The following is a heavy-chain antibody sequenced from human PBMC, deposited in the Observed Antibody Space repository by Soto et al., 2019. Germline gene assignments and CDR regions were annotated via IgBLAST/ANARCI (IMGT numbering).Heavy chain of an antibody. D-gene: IGHD6-19*01. J-gene: IGHJ6*02. CDR3: ARLGQFLGVADYYYYYGMDV. V-gene: IGHV3-48*03. CDR2: ISSSGSTI. Sequence: EVQLVESGGGLVQPGGSLRLSCAASGFTFSSYEMNWVRQAPGKGLEWVSYISSSGSTIYYADSVKGRFTISRDNAKNSLYLQMNSLRAEDTAVYYCARLGQFLGVADYYYYYGMDVWGQGTTVTVSS. CDR1: GFTFSSYE.